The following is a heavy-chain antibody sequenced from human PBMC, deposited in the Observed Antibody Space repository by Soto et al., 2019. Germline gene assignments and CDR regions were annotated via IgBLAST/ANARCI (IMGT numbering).Heavy chain of an antibody. J-gene: IGHJ4*02. D-gene: IGHD5-12*01. CDR1: GGSISSSNW. V-gene: IGHV4-4*02. CDR2: IDHSGST. CDR3: ASLLVATTDFDY. Sequence: PSETLSLTCAVSGGSISSSNWWSWVRQPPGKGLEWIGEIDHSGSTKYSPSLKSRVTISVDRSKNQFSLKLTFLTAADTAVYYCASLLVATTDFDYWGQGTLVTVSS.